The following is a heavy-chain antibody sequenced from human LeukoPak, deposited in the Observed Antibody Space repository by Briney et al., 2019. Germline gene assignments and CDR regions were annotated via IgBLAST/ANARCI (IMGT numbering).Heavy chain of an antibody. J-gene: IGHJ4*02. CDR1: GFTFSAYW. D-gene: IGHD3-9*01. Sequence: GGSLRLSCAASGFTFSAYWMHWVRQAPGKGLVWVSRVKYDGSTTTYADSVKGRFTISRDNAKNILYLQMNRLRVEDTAVYYCARDLDWLLFDYWGQGTLVTVSS. V-gene: IGHV3-74*01. CDR3: ARDLDWLLFDY. CDR2: VKYDGSTT.